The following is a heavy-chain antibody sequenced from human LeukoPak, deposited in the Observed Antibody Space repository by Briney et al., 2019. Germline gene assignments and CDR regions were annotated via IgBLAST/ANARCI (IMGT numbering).Heavy chain of an antibody. J-gene: IGHJ5*02. CDR2: ISYGNT. CDR1: GGSISTYY. V-gene: IGHV4-59*01. Sequence: SETLSLTCSVSGGSISTYYWNCIRQTPGKGLEWSGHISYGNTDYNPSLKSRVTISVDKSKKQFSLKLTSVTAADPAVYYCARDKAHSYGRYFDPWGQGALVTVSS. CDR3: ARDKAHSYGRYFDP. D-gene: IGHD5-18*01.